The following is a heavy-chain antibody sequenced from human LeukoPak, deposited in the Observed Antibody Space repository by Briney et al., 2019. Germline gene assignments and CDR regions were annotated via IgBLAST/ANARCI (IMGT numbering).Heavy chain of an antibody. J-gene: IGHJ6*03. D-gene: IGHD4-23*01. V-gene: IGHV3-53*01. CDR2: IDSGGST. Sequence: GGSLRLSCAASGFTVSSNYMRWVRQAPGKGLEWVSVIDSGGSTYYADSVKGRFTISRDNSRNTLYLQMNSLRAEDTAVYYCARSTVVTGRYYYYYMDVWGKGTTVSVSS. CDR3: ARSTVVTGRYYYYYMDV. CDR1: GFTVSSNY.